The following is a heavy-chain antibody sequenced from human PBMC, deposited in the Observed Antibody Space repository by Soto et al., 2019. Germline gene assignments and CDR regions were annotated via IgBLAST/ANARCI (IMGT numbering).Heavy chain of an antibody. CDR3: ARGGATEPYYDYYGLDV. V-gene: IGHV1-3*01. CDR1: GYTFRTYA. J-gene: IGHJ6*02. CDR2: INAGNGNT. D-gene: IGHD4-4*01. Sequence: QVQLVQSGAEVKKPGASVKVSCKASGYTFRTYAIHWVRQAPGQRLEWMGWINAGNGNTRYSQKFQGSVTITRDTSASTAYMVLSSLSSEDTAVYYCARGGATEPYYDYYGLDVWGQGTTVTVSS.